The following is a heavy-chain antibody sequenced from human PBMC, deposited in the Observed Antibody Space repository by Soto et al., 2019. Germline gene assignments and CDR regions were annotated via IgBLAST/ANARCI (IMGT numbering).Heavy chain of an antibody. V-gene: IGHV4-59*01. CDR3: ARDLYSGYDH. D-gene: IGHD5-12*01. CDR1: GGSISSYY. CDR2: IYYSGST. J-gene: IGHJ5*02. Sequence: PSETLSLTCTVSGGSISSYYWSWIRQPPGKGLEWIGYIYYSGSTNYNPSLKSRVTISVDTSKNQFSLKLSSVTAADTAVYYCARDLYSGYDHWGQGPLVTVSS.